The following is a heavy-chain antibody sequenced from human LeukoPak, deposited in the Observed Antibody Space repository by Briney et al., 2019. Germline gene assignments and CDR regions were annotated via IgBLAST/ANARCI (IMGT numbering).Heavy chain of an antibody. CDR1: GFTFSSYS. D-gene: IGHD2-15*01. Sequence: GGSLRLSCAAPGFTFSSYSMNWVRQAPGKGLEWVASSSTSSSYIYYADSVKGRFTISRDNAKNSLYLQMNSLRAEDTAVYYCARGPTNLVTAASGWFDPWGQGTLVTVSS. CDR2: SSTSSSYI. CDR3: ARGPTNLVTAASGWFDP. J-gene: IGHJ5*02. V-gene: IGHV3-21*01.